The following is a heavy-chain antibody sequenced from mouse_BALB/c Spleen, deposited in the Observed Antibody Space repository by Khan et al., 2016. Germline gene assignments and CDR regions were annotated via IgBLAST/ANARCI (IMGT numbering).Heavy chain of an antibody. V-gene: IGHV1-87*01. CDR1: GYTFTSYW. CDR3: ASYYGSDYDYFDS. J-gene: IGHJ2*01. D-gene: IGHD1-1*01. CDR2: IYPGDGDT. Sequence: QVQLQQSGAELARPGASVKLSCKASGYTFTSYWMQWVKQRPGQGLEWIGAIYPGDGDTRYTQKFKGKATLTADKSSSTAYMQLSSLASEDSAVYYYASYYGSDYDYFDSWGQGTTLTVSS.